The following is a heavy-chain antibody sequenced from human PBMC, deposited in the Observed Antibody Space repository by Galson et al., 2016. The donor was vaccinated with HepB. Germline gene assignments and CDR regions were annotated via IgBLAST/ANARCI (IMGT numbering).Heavy chain of an antibody. Sequence: SETLSLTCAVSGGSISSSAYYWGWIRQPPGKGPEWIGNILYGGTTFYTPSLKSRVTMSEDTSKNQFSLRRRSVTAADTAVYYCARSGRSGDSIGGVQGAFDIWGQGTMVTVFS. J-gene: IGHJ3*02. D-gene: IGHD3-3*02. CDR3: ARSGRSGDSIGGVQGAFDI. V-gene: IGHV4-39*01. CDR1: GGSISSSAYY. CDR2: ILYGGTT.